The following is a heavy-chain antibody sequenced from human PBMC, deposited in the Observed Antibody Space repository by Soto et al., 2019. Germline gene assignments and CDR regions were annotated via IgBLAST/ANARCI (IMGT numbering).Heavy chain of an antibody. CDR3: ARGVVVVAAFDWFDP. CDR2: IIPILGIA. J-gene: IGHJ5*02. Sequence: QVQLVQSGAEVKKPGSSVKVSCKASGGTFSSYTISWVRQAPGQGLEWMGRIIPILGIANYAQKFQGRVTITADKSTSTAYMELSSLISEDTAVYYCARGVVVVAAFDWFDPWGQGTLVTVSS. CDR1: GGTFSSYT. V-gene: IGHV1-69*02. D-gene: IGHD2-15*01.